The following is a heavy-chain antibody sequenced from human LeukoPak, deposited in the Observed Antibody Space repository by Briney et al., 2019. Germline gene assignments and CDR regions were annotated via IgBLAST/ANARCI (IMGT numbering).Heavy chain of an antibody. CDR1: GGSISSSSYY. CDR3: ARHGYCSGGSCYSWGYYYYMDV. CDR2: IYYSGST. D-gene: IGHD2-15*01. J-gene: IGHJ6*03. Sequence: SETLSLTCTVSGGSISSSSYYWGWIRQPPGKGLEWIGSIYYSGSTYYNPSLKSRVTISVDTSKNQFSLKLSSVTAADTAVYYCARHGYCSGGSCYSWGYYYYMDVWGKGTTVTISS. V-gene: IGHV4-39*01.